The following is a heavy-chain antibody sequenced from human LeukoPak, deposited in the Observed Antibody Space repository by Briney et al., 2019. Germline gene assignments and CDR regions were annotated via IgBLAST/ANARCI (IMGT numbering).Heavy chain of an antibody. V-gene: IGHV3-7*01. J-gene: IGHJ6*03. D-gene: IGHD2-2*01. CDR2: IKQDGSVK. CDR1: GFAFSNYW. CDR3: ARDARDDCTRTKCDPYYYYYMDV. Sequence: GGSLRLSCAASGFAFSNYWMSWVRQAPGKGLEWVANIKQDGSVKYYVDSVKGRFTISRDNSKNTVYLQMNSLRVDDTAVYYCARDARDDCTRTKCDPYYYYYMDVWGKGTTVTVSS.